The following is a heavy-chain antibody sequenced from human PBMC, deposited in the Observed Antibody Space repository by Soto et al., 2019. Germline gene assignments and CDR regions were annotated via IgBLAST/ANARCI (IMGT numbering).Heavy chain of an antibody. J-gene: IGHJ6*02. D-gene: IGHD3-10*01. Sequence: GGSLRLSCAASGFTVITNYMSWVRQAPGKGLEWVSIIYSGGSIYYADSVKGRFTISRDNSKNTLYLEINSLRVEDTAVYYCARDMVRGMDVWGQGT. CDR2: IYSGGSI. CDR1: GFTVITNY. CDR3: ARDMVRGMDV. V-gene: IGHV3-66*01.